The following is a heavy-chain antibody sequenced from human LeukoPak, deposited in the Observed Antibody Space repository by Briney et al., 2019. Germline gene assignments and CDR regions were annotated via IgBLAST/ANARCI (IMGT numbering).Heavy chain of an antibody. CDR2: IYYTGDT. D-gene: IGHD3-10*01. Sequence: SETLSLTCSVSGASISGFYWTRIRQPPGKGLEWIGHIYYTGDTNYNPSLKSRVTMSIDTSNNQFSLKLNSVTAADSAVYYCARGDRGYFTESWYDPWGQGTLVTVSS. CDR3: ARGDRGYFTESWYDP. V-gene: IGHV4-59*01. CDR1: GASISGFY. J-gene: IGHJ5*02.